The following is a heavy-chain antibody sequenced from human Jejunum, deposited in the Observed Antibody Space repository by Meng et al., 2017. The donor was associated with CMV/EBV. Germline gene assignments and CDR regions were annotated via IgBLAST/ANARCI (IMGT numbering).Heavy chain of an antibody. J-gene: IGHJ5*02. CDR3: AKERSSWGFVDR. CDR1: GVTLSTYG. V-gene: IGHV3-30*02. D-gene: IGHD7-27*01. Sequence: CAPAGVTLSTYGIHWVRQAPGKGLEWVAFVTYDGGNEYYEDSVKGRFTISRDNSKNTLYLQMNSLRAEDTAVYYCAKERSSWGFVDRWGQGTLVTVSS. CDR2: VTYDGGNE.